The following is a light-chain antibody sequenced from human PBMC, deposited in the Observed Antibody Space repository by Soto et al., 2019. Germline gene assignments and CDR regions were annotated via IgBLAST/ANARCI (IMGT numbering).Light chain of an antibody. V-gene: IGKV1-17*03. CDR1: QDISNY. CDR2: AAS. Sequence: DIQMTQSPSAMSASVGDRVTITCRASQDISNYLAWFQQKPGKGPKRLIYAASSLQSGVPSRFSGSGSGTEFTLTISSLQPEDFATYYCLQHNGYPRTFGQGTQ. J-gene: IGKJ1*01. CDR3: LQHNGYPRT.